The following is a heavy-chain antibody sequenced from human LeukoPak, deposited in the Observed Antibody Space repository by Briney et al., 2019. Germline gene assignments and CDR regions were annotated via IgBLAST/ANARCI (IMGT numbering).Heavy chain of an antibody. CDR2: INQDGSDM. CDR1: GFIFNTFW. D-gene: IGHD3-10*01. Sequence: GGSLRLSCAASGFIFNTFWMNWVRLTPGKGLEWAAKINQDGSDMYYVDSVKGRFFVSRDNARNLVYLQMNSLRVDDTAVYYCARDFPGIGRGTFDFWGQGTIIIVSS. CDR3: ARDFPGIGRGTFDF. J-gene: IGHJ3*01. V-gene: IGHV3-7*03.